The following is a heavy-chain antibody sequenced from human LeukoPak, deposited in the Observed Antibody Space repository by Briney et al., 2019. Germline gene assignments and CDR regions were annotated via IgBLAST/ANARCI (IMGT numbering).Heavy chain of an antibody. J-gene: IGHJ6*02. CDR2: ISYDGSNK. CDR1: GFTFSSYG. CDR3: AKVLGIVGAHGMDV. Sequence: GRSLRLSCAASGFTFSSYGMHWVRQAPGKGLEWVAVISYDGSNKYYADSVKGRFTISRDNSKNTLYLQMNSLRAEDTAVYYCAKVLGIVGAHGMDVWGQGTTVTVSS. V-gene: IGHV3-30*18. D-gene: IGHD1-26*01.